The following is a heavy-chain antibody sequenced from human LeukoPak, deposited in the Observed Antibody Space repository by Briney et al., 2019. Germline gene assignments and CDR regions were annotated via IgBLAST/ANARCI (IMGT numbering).Heavy chain of an antibody. Sequence: PSETLSLTCTVSGYSISSGYYWGWIRQPPGEGLEWIGSIYHSGSTYSNPSLKSRVTISVDTSKNQFSLKLSSVTAADTAVYYCARLAAVVVVPAAIIPCTYFDYWGQGTLVTVSS. CDR1: GYSISSGYY. CDR2: IYHSGST. V-gene: IGHV4-38-2*02. CDR3: ARLAAVVVVPAAIIPCTYFDY. D-gene: IGHD2-2*02. J-gene: IGHJ4*02.